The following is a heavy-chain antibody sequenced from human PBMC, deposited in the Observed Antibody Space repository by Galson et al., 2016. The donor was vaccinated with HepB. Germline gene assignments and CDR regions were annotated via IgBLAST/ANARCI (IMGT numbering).Heavy chain of an antibody. CDR3: ARVLEDVTIFETLISGHYDY. V-gene: IGHV1-3*01. CDR1: GYMLTNYN. CDR2: INGGNGYT. Sequence: SVKVSCKASGYMLTNYNIHWVRQAPGQRLEWMGWINGGNGYTAYPQKFQDRVTITRDTSANTAFLALRSLRSEDTAVYYCARVLEDVTIFETLISGHYDYWGQGTLVTVSS. D-gene: IGHD3-3*01. J-gene: IGHJ4*02.